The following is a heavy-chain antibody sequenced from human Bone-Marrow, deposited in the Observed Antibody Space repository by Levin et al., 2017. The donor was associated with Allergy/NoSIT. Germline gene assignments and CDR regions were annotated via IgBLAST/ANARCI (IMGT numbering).Heavy chain of an antibody. J-gene: IGHJ4*02. D-gene: IGHD5-18*01. CDR3: ARAGLRGNSYGIDI. CDR2: MSSSSDYK. V-gene: IGHV3-11*05. CDR1: GFSVSEYY. Sequence: PGGSLRLSCSASGFSVSEYYMNWIRQAPGKGLEWISYMSSSSDYKNYAESVRGRFTISRDNAKNSVHLQMSGLRVEDTAIYYCARAGLRGNSYGIDIWGQGTLVSVSS.